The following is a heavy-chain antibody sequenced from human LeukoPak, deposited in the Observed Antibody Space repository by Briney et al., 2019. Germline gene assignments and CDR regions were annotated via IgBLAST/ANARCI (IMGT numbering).Heavy chain of an antibody. Sequence: ASVKVSCKASGYTFTGYYMHWVRQAPGQGLEWMGWINPNSGGTNYAQKFQGRVTMTRDTSISTAYMELSRLRSDDTAVYYCAGDPPYGDYADYWGQGTLVTVSS. CDR1: GYTFTGYY. CDR3: AGDPPYGDYADY. CDR2: INPNSGGT. J-gene: IGHJ4*02. D-gene: IGHD4-17*01. V-gene: IGHV1-2*02.